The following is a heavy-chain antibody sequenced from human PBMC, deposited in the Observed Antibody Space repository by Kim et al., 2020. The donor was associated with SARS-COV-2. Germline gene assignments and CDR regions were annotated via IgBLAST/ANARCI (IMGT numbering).Heavy chain of an antibody. CDR2: ISSSSSYI. Sequence: GGSLRLSCAASGFTFSSYSMNWVRQAPGKGLEWVSSISSSSSYIYYADSVKGRFTISRDNAKNSLYLQMNSLRAEDTAVYYCARGRYDIWTGYYTEGPDYWGQGTLVTVSS. J-gene: IGHJ4*02. V-gene: IGHV3-21*01. D-gene: IGHD3-9*01. CDR1: GFTFSSYS. CDR3: ARGRYDIWTGYYTEGPDY.